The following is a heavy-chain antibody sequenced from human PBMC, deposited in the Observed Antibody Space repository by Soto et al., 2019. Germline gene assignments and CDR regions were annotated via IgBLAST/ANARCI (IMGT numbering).Heavy chain of an antibody. CDR3: ARVKKQIYYDSSGYPLFFDP. D-gene: IGHD3-22*01. J-gene: IGHJ5*02. CDR2: ISAYNGNT. V-gene: IGHV1-18*01. Sequence: ASVKVSCKASGYTFTSYGISWVRQAPGQGLEWMGWISAYNGNTNYAQKLQGRVTMTTDTSTSTAYMELRSLRSDDTAVYYSARVKKQIYYDSSGYPLFFDPWGQEPLFTVSS. CDR1: GYTFTSYG.